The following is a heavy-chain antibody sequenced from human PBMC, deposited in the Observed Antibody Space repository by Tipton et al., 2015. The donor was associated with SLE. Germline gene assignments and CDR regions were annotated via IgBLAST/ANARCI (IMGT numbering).Heavy chain of an antibody. D-gene: IGHD6-13*01. CDR1: GGSFSNSSYY. Sequence: LRLSCTVSGGSFSNSSYYWSWIRQPPGEALEWIGYIYYSGSTYYIPSLESRITLSVDTSKNQFSLKMSSVTAADTAVYYCARGLSSSKSSSDTFDNWGQGTMVTVSS. CDR3: ARGLSSSKSSSDTFDN. J-gene: IGHJ3*02. V-gene: IGHV4-31*02. CDR2: IYYSGST.